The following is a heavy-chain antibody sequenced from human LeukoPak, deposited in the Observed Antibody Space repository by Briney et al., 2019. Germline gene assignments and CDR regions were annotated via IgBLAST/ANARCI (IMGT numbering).Heavy chain of an antibody. CDR1: GYTLIELS. CDR3: ATIGILTGYYYYGMDV. V-gene: IGHV1-24*01. J-gene: IGHJ6*02. CDR2: FDPEDGET. Sequence: ASVKVSCKVSGYTLIELSMHWVRQAPGKGLEWMGGFDPEDGETIYAQKFQGRVTMTEDTSTDTAYMELSSLRSEDTAVYYCATIGILTGYYYYGMDVWGQGTTVTVSS. D-gene: IGHD3-9*01.